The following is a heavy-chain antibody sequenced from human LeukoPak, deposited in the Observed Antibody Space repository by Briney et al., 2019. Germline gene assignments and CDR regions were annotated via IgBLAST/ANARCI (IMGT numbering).Heavy chain of an antibody. Sequence: ASVKVSCKASGYTFTGYYMHWVRQAPGQGLEWMGWINPNSGGTNYAQKFQGRVTMTRDTSVSTAYMELSRLRSDDTAVYYCAREPPTIVVVTADDAFDIWGQGTMVTVSS. V-gene: IGHV1-2*02. D-gene: IGHD2-21*02. CDR2: INPNSGGT. CDR3: AREPPTIVVVTADDAFDI. J-gene: IGHJ3*02. CDR1: GYTFTGYY.